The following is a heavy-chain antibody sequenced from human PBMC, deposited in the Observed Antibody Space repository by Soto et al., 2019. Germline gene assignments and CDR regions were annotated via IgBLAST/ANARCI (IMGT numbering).Heavy chain of an antibody. CDR1: GGSISSYY. CDR2: IYYSGST. J-gene: IGHJ4*02. Sequence: SETLSLTCTVSGGSISSYYWSWIRQPPGKGLEWIGYIYYSGSTNYNPSLKSRVTISVDTSKNQFSLKLSSVTAADTAVYYCARDGYNYFDYWGQGALVTVSS. D-gene: IGHD5-12*01. CDR3: ARDGYNYFDY. V-gene: IGHV4-59*01.